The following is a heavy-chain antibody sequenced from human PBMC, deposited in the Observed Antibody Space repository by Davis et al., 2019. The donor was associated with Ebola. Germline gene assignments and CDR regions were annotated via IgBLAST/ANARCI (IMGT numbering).Heavy chain of an antibody. CDR2: IIPIFGTA. J-gene: IGHJ4*02. CDR3: TSRYSSTNDY. V-gene: IGHV1-69*13. D-gene: IGHD6-13*01. Sequence: SVKVSCKASGGTFSSYAISWVRQAPGQGLEWMGGIIPIFGTANYAQKFQGRVTITADESTSTAYMELSSLRSEDTAVYYCTSRYSSTNDYWGQGTLVTVSS. CDR1: GGTFSSYA.